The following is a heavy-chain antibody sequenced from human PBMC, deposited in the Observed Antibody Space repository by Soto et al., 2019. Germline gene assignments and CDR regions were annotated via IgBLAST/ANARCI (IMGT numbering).Heavy chain of an antibody. CDR3: ARARAYCGGDCWAGDFDY. Sequence: PGGSMRLSCAAYGFTVISNYMSWLRQAPGKGMEWVSVIYSGGSTYYADSVKGRFTLSRDNTKNTLYLQMKSLRPEDMAVYYCARARAYCGGDCWAGDFDYWGQGTLVTVSS. CDR2: IYSGGST. V-gene: IGHV3-53*01. D-gene: IGHD2-21*02. CDR1: GFTVISNY. J-gene: IGHJ4*02.